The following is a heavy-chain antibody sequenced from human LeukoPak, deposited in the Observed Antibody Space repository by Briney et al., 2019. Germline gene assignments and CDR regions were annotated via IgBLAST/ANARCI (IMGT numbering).Heavy chain of an antibody. D-gene: IGHD5-12*01. CDR2: INPNTGDT. Sequence: ASVRVSSTASGYTFTNYYIHWVRQAPGQGLEWMGWINPNTGDTASAQKFQGRVTLTTDTSTRTGYMELRRVRYDDTAVYFCARGEVAMSDWGQGARVTVS. V-gene: IGHV1-2*02. CDR3: ARGEVAMSD. CDR1: GYTFTNYY. J-gene: IGHJ4*02.